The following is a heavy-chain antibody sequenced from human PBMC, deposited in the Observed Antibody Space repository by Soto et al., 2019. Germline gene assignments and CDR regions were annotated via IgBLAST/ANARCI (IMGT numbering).Heavy chain of an antibody. CDR3: ARDPARGGGSYLGYFDY. CDR1: GGSIRNNIYY. D-gene: IGHD1-26*01. V-gene: IGHV4-39*02. Sequence: SETLSLTCSVSGGSIRNNIYYWGWIRQPPGKGLEWIATVHYSGSTYYTPSLKSRVTISADTSNNQFSLRLNSVTAADTAVYYCARDPARGGGSYLGYFDYWGQGTPVTVSS. CDR2: VHYSGST. J-gene: IGHJ4*02.